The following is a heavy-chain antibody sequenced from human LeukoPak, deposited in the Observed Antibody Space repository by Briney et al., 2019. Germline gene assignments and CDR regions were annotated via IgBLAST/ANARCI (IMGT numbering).Heavy chain of an antibody. CDR1: GYTFRNYG. D-gene: IGHD6-19*01. CDR3: ARGRLKRVPFTKVAGALAY. J-gene: IGHJ4*02. V-gene: IGHV1-18*01. Sequence: GASVKVSCKASGYTFRNYGITWVRQAPGQGLEWMGWIGTYNGNTDYAQKFQGRVIMTADTSTTTAHMELRSLRSDDTAVYYCARGRLKRVPFTKVAGALAYWGQGTRVTVSS. CDR2: IGTYNGNT.